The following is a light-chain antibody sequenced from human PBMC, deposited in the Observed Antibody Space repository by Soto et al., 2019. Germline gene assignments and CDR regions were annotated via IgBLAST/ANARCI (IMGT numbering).Light chain of an antibody. CDR3: QTWGVGVGVV. Sequence: QLVLTQSPSASASLGAPVKLTCTLRIDFGSYAIAWHQQQPEKGPRFLMKVNSDGSHTKADGIPDRFSGSSSGADRYLTISSLKSEDEADYYCQTWGVGVGVVFGRGTKLTVL. CDR2: VNSDGSH. J-gene: IGLJ2*01. CDR1: IDFGSYA. V-gene: IGLV4-69*01.